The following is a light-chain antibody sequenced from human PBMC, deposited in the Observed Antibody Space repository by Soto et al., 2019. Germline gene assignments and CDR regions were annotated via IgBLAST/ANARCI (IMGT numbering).Light chain of an antibody. V-gene: IGKV1-39*01. CDR2: GAS. CDR1: QTISTS. Sequence: DIQMTQSPSSLSASVGDRVTITCRASQTISTSLNWYQQKPGKAPKLLIYGASSLQSGVPSRFSGSGSGTDFTLTISSLQPEDFATYCCRQSSSIPWTFGRGTKVDIK. J-gene: IGKJ1*01. CDR3: RQSSSIPWT.